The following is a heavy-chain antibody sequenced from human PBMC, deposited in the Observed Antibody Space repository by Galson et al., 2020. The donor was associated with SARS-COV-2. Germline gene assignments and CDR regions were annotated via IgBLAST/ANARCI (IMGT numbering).Heavy chain of an antibody. J-gene: IGHJ5*02. CDR2: ISISGSTI. V-gene: IGHV3-11*01. CDR1: GFTFSDYY. D-gene: IGHD3-10*01. Sequence: GESLKISCAASGFTFSDYYMSWIRQAPGQGLEWVSYISISGSTIYYATSVKGRFTISRDNAKNSLYRQMNSLRAEDTAVYYCASLRFGVSNWFDPWGQGTLVTVSS. CDR3: ASLRFGVSNWFDP.